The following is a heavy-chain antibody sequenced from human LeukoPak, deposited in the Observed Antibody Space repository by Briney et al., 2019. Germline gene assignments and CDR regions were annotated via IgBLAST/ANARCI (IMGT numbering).Heavy chain of an antibody. CDR1: GFTFSSYS. CDR3: ARESRITIFGVVSNWFDP. V-gene: IGHV3-21*01. CDR2: ISSSSSSYI. J-gene: IGHJ5*02. Sequence: GGSLRLSGAASGFTFSSYSMNWVRQAPGKGLEWVSSISSSSSSYIYYADSVKGRFTISRDNAKNSLCLQMNSLRAEDTAVYYCARESRITIFGVVSNWFDPWGQGTLVTVSS. D-gene: IGHD3-3*01.